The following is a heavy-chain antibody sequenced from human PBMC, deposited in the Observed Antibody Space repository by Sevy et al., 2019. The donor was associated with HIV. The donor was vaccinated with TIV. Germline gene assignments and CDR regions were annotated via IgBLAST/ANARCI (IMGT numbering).Heavy chain of an antibody. V-gene: IGHV3-30*02. D-gene: IGHD6-19*01. J-gene: IGHJ6*02. Sequence: GGSLRLSCAASGFIFSSFGMDWVRQAPGKGLEWVAFIHYKGSDKYYVDAVKGRYTISRDNSKNTVYLRMSSLRAEDTAVYYCAKDYRTGWYGYYYGMDVRGQGTTVTVSS. CDR2: IHYKGSDK. CDR1: GFIFSSFG. CDR3: AKDYRTGWYGYYYGMDV.